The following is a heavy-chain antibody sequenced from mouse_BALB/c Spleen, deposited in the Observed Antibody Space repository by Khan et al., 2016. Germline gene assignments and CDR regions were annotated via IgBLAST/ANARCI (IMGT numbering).Heavy chain of an antibody. CDR2: INPSTGYT. J-gene: IGHJ2*01. V-gene: IGHV1-7*01. CDR1: GYTFTSYW. D-gene: IGHD1-2*01. Sequence: QVRLQQSGAELAKPGASVKMSCKASGYTFTSYWMHWVKQRPGQGLEWIGYINPSTGYTEYNQKFKDKATLTADKSSSTAYMQLSSLTSEDSAVYYCASRITTALDYWGQGTTLTVSS. CDR3: ASRITTALDY.